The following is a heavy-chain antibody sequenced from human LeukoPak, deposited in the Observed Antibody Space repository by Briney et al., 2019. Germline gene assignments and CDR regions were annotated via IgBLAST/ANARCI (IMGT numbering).Heavy chain of an antibody. V-gene: IGHV4-34*01. CDR3: ARGRAAMVDY. D-gene: IGHD5-18*01. CDR1: GGSFSGYY. J-gene: IGHJ4*02. CDR2: VNHSGST. Sequence: SETQSLTRAVYGGSFSGYYWSWIRQPPGKGLEWIGEVNHSGSTNYNPSLKSRVTISVDTSKNQFSLKLSSVTAADTAVYYCARGRAAMVDYWGQGTLVTVSS.